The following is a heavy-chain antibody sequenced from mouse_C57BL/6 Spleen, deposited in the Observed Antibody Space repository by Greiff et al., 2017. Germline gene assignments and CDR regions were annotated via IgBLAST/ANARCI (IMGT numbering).Heavy chain of an antibody. D-gene: IGHD1-1*01. CDR2: ISSGSSTI. V-gene: IGHV5-17*01. CDR3: ARPRLLRDCDD. CDR1: GFTFSDYG. Sequence: EVQGVESGGGLVKPGGSLKLSCAASGFTFSDYGMHWVRQAPEQGLEWVAYISSGSSTIYYADTVKGRFTISRDNAKNTLFLQMTSPRAEDTAMXCCARPRLLRDCDDWGKGTTLTVSS. J-gene: IGHJ2*01.